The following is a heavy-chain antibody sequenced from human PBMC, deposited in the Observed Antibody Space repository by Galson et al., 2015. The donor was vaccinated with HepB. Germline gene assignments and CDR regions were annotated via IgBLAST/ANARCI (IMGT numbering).Heavy chain of an antibody. CDR2: ISYDGSNK. Sequence: SLRLSCAASGFTFSSYGMHWVRQAPGKGLEWVAVISYDGSNKYYADSVKGRFTISRDNSKNTLYLQMNSLRAEDTAVYYCAKDDYGDYGVPYNWFDPWGQGTLVTVSS. J-gene: IGHJ5*02. CDR1: GFTFSSYG. D-gene: IGHD4-17*01. V-gene: IGHV3-30*18. CDR3: AKDDYGDYGVPYNWFDP.